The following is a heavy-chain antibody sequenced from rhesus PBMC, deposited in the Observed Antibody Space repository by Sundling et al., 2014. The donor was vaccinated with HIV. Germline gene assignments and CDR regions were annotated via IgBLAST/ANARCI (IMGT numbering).Heavy chain of an antibody. CDR2: INPSNGNA. CDR3: ARSGRQLGNFDY. Sequence: QVQLVQSGAEVKKPGTSVKLSCKTSGYTFTTNYINWVRQAPGQVLEWMGWINPSNGNAAYAQKFQDRVTMTRDTSTSAAYMELNSLRSEDTAVYYCARSGRQLGNFDYWGQGVLVTVSS. V-gene: IGHV1-200*01. J-gene: IGHJ4*01. CDR1: GYTFTTNY. D-gene: IGHD6-25*01.